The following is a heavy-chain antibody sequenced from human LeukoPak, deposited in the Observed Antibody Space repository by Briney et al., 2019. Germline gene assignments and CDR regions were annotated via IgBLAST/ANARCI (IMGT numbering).Heavy chain of an antibody. V-gene: IGHV3-23*01. Sequence: GGSLRLSCAASGFTFSNCAMSWVRQAPEEGLEWISAMSGSGDKTHCADSVKGRFTISRDNSKNTLYLQMDSLRGEDTAVYYCAREQYNSLYFDYWGQGTLVTVSS. D-gene: IGHD1-14*01. CDR2: MSGSGDKT. J-gene: IGHJ4*02. CDR1: GFTFSNCA. CDR3: AREQYNSLYFDY.